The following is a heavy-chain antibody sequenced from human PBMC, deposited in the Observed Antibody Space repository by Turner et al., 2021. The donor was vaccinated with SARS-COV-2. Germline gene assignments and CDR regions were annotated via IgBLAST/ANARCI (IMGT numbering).Heavy chain of an antibody. J-gene: IGHJ3*02. CDR2: NNTSGSTT. CDR1: GYTFTSYY. Sequence: QVQLGQSGARVKKPGASLRVSCKAAGYTFTSYYMPWVRRAPGQGLEWMGINNTSGSTTSYAQKFQGRVTMTRDTSTSTVYVELSSLGSEDTAVYYCARVGGAFDIWGQGTMVTVSS. V-gene: IGHV1-46*01. CDR3: ARVGGAFDI.